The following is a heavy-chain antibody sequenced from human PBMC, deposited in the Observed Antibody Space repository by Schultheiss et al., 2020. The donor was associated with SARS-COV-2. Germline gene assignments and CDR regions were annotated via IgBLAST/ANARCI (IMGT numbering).Heavy chain of an antibody. CDR3: ARDLSYSASGTGN. CDR2: ISGSGGST. J-gene: IGHJ4*02. Sequence: GESLKISCAASGFTFSSYAMHWVRQAPGKGLEWVSAISGSGGSTYYADSVKGRFTISRDNSKNTLYLQMNSLRAEDTAVYYCARDLSYSASGTGNWGQGTLVTVSS. D-gene: IGHD3-10*01. V-gene: IGHV3-23*01. CDR1: GFTFSSYA.